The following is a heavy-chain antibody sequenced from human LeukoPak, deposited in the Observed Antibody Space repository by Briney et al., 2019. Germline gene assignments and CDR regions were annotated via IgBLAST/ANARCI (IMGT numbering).Heavy chain of an antibody. CDR1: GGSISSGSYY. CDR2: IYTSGST. J-gene: IGHJ6*04. D-gene: IGHD1-1*01. V-gene: IGHV4-61*02. Sequence: SQTLSLTCTVSGGSISSGSYYWSWIRQPAGKGLEWIGRIYTSGSTNYNPSLKSRVTISVDTSKNQFSLKLSSVTAADTAVYYCARDTTGDLVDVWGKGTTVTVSS. CDR3: ARDTTGDLVDV.